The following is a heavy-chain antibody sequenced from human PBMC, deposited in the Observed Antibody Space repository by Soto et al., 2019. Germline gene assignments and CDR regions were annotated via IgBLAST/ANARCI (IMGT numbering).Heavy chain of an antibody. Sequence: GGSLRLSCAASGFNFASYAMSWVRQAPEKGLEWVSAVSGSGTDTYYADSVKGRLTISRDNSKNTLYLQLNNLRDGDTAVYYCARIHMAAAADCWGRGTLVTVSS. CDR2: VSGSGTDT. D-gene: IGHD6-13*01. CDR3: ARIHMAAAADC. J-gene: IGHJ5*01. CDR1: GFNFASYA. V-gene: IGHV3-23*01.